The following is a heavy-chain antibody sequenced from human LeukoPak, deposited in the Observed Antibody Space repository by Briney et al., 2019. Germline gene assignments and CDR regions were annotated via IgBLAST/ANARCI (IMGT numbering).Heavy chain of an antibody. CDR2: ISSSSSTI. Sequence: GGSLRISCAASGFTFSSYSMNWVRQAPGKGLEWVSHISSSSSTIYYADSVKGRFTISRDNAKNSLYLQMNSLRAEDTAVYYCARPYYDSGGYSFDYWGQGTLVTVSP. V-gene: IGHV3-48*04. CDR1: GFTFSSYS. D-gene: IGHD3-22*01. CDR3: ARPYYDSGGYSFDY. J-gene: IGHJ4*02.